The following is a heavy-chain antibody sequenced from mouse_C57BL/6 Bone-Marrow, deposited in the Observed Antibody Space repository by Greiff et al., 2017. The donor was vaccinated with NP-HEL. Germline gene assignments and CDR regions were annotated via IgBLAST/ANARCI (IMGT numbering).Heavy chain of an antibody. CDR1: GYTFTSYW. Sequence: QVQLQQPGAELVKPGASGKWAGKASGYTFTSYWMHWVKQRPGQGLEWIGMIHPNSGSRKENEKFKSKATLTDEKTSTTAYMQLSSLTSEDSAVYYCARLVLRAYWGQGTLVTVSA. CDR3: ARLVLRAY. D-gene: IGHD1-1*01. CDR2: IHPNSGSR. V-gene: IGHV1-64*01. J-gene: IGHJ3*01.